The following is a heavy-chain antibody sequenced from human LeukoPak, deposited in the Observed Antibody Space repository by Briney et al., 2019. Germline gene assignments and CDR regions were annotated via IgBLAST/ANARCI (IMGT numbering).Heavy chain of an antibody. V-gene: IGHV3-7*01. Sequence: GGSLRLSCAASGFTFSSYWMSWVRQAPGKGLEWVANIKQDGSEKYYVDSVKGRFTISRDNAKNSLYLQMNSLRAEDTAVYYCARWVSEAGYYSFHYHYYMDVWGRGTTVTVSS. CDR1: GFTFSSYW. J-gene: IGHJ6*03. CDR3: ARWVSEAGYYSFHYHYYMDV. D-gene: IGHD3-9*01. CDR2: IKQDGSEK.